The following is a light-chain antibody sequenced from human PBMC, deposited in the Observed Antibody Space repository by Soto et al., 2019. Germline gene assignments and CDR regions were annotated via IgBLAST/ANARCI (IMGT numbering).Light chain of an antibody. CDR3: TSYTSRNTYF. V-gene: IGLV2-14*01. CDR2: EVN. Sequence: QSALTQPASVSASPGQSITISCTGTSSDVGGYNYVSWYQQHPGKAPKFIIYEVNNRPSGVSNRFSGSKSGNTASLTISGLQPEDEADYYCTSYTSRNTYFFGSGTKLTVL. CDR1: SSDVGGYNY. J-gene: IGLJ1*01.